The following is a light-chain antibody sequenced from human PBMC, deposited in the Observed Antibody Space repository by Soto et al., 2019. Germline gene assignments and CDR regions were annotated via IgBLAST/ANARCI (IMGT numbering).Light chain of an antibody. CDR3: QQYGSSRT. J-gene: IGKJ1*01. CDR2: DAS. Sequence: DIQMTQSPSSLSASVGDRVTITCQASQDISNYLNWYQQKPGKAPKLLIYDASSLESGVPSRFSGSGSGTDFTLTISRLEPEDFAVYYCQQYGSSRTFGQGTKVDIK. V-gene: IGKV1-33*01. CDR1: QDISNY.